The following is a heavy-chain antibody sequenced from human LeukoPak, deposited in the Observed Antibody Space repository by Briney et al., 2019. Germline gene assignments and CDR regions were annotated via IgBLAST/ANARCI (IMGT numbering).Heavy chain of an antibody. V-gene: IGHV4-59*11. D-gene: IGHD3-9*01. Sequence: SETLSLTCTVSGGSISSHYWSWIRQPPGKGLEWIGSIYYTGTTKYNPSLKSRVSLSVDTSKNQFSLKLSSVTAADTAVYYCARDNYDDILTGYHAFDIWGQGTMVTVSS. CDR2: IYYTGTT. J-gene: IGHJ3*02. CDR1: GGSISSHY. CDR3: ARDNYDDILTGYHAFDI.